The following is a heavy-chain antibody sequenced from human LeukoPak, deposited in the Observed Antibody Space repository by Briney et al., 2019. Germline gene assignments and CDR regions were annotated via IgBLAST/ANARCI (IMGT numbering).Heavy chain of an antibody. J-gene: IGHJ6*04. V-gene: IGHV3-7*01. CDR2: INQDGSER. CDR1: GFIFSNSW. CDR3: AELGITMIGGV. Sequence: GGSLRLSCAASGFIFSNSWINWVRQAPGKGLEWVAIINQDGSERYYVDSVKGRFTISRDNVKNSVYLQMNSLRAEDTAVYYCAELGITMIGGVWGKGTTVTISS. D-gene: IGHD3-10*02.